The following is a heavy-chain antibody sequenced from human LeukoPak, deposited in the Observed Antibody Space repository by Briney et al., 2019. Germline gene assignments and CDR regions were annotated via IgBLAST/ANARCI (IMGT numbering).Heavy chain of an antibody. CDR3: ARHLDTAMPPDY. J-gene: IGHJ4*02. Sequence: PSETLSLTCTVSGGSISSYYWSWIRQPPGKGLEWIGYIYYSGSTYYNPSLKSRVTISVDTSKNQFSLKLSSVTAADTAVYYCARHLDTAMPPDYWGQGTLVTVSS. D-gene: IGHD5-18*01. V-gene: IGHV4-59*04. CDR2: IYYSGST. CDR1: GGSISSYY.